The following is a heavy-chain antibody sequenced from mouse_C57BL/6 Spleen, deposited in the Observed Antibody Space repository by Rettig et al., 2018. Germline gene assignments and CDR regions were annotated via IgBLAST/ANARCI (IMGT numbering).Heavy chain of an antibody. D-gene: IGHD2-4*01. V-gene: IGHV1-53*01. J-gene: IGHJ2*01. Sequence: YNEKFKSKATLTVDKSSSTAYMQLSSLTSEDSAVYYCASFLYDYDGYYFDYWGQGTTLTVSS. CDR3: ASFLYDYDGYYFDY.